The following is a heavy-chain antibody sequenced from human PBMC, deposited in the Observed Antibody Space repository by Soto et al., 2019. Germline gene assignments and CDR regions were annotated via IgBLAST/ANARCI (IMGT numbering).Heavy chain of an antibody. CDR2: ISSSYGYT. CDR3: AKEKYSSSSRDDFFEY. CDR1: GFIFSNYA. Sequence: EVQLLESGGDLVQPGGSLRLSCAASGFIFSNYAMSWVRQAPGKGREWVSGISSSYGYTYYADSVKGRFSISRDNSKNTVYLQMHSLRAEDTAIYYCAKEKYSSSSRDDFFEYWGQGALVTVSS. V-gene: IGHV3-23*01. J-gene: IGHJ4*02. D-gene: IGHD6-6*01.